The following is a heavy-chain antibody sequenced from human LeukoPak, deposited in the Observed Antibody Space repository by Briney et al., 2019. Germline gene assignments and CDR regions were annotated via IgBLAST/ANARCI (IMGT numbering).Heavy chain of an antibody. J-gene: IGHJ4*02. D-gene: IGHD2-15*01. CDR3: ARVVVAATGPRFDY. CDR2: IYYSGST. CDR1: GGSISSYY. Sequence: KPSETLSLTCTVSGGSISSYYWSWIRQPPGKGLEWIGYIYYSGSTNYNPSLKSRVTISVDTSKNQFSLKLSSVTAADTAVYYCARVVVAATGPRFDYWGQGTLVTVSS. V-gene: IGHV4-59*01.